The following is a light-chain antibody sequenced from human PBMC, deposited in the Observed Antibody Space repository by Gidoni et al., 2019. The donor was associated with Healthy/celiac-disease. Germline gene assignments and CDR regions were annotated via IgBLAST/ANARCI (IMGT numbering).Light chain of an antibody. CDR1: QSVSSY. CDR2: EAS. Sequence: EIVLPQSPATLSLSPGERATLPCRASQSVSSYLAWYQQKPGQAPRLLIYEASNRATGIPARFSGSGSGTDFTLTISSLEPEDFAVYYCQQRSNWPPTFGGGTKVEIK. CDR3: QQRSNWPPT. V-gene: IGKV3-11*01. J-gene: IGKJ4*01.